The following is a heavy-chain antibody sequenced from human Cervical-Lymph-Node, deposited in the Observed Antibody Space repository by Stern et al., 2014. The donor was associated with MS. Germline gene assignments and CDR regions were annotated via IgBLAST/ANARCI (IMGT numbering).Heavy chain of an antibody. Sequence: QVQLQESGPGLVTPSQTLSLTCTVSGGSISSGDFFWSWIRQPPGKGLEWIGYIYYSGSTYYNPFLNITTTIYIDTSTNPLHLKLSSGTAADTAVYYCARGRGNPFDCWGQGTLVTVSS. J-gene: IGHJ4*02. D-gene: IGHD2/OR15-2a*01. V-gene: IGHV4-30-4*01. CDR2: IYYSGST. CDR1: GGSISSGDFF. CDR3: ARGRGNPFDC.